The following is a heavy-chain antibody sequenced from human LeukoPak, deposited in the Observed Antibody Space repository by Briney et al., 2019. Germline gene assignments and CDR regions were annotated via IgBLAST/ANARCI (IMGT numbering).Heavy chain of an antibody. CDR1: GFTFSTYG. CDR3: ARLRFYGMDV. CDR2: IYYDGSNE. D-gene: IGHD4-17*01. J-gene: IGHJ6*02. V-gene: IGHV3-33*01. Sequence: GRSLRLSCAAAGFTFSTYGMHWVRQAPGKGLEWVALIYYDGSNENYADSVKGRFTISRDNPKNTLYLQMNSLRAEDTAVYYCARLRFYGMDVWGQGTTVTVSS.